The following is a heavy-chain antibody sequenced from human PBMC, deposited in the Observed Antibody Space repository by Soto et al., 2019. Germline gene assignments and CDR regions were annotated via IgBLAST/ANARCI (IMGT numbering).Heavy chain of an antibody. CDR2: IIPIFGTA. CDR1: GGTFSSYA. CDR3: ARDPRSGEADDYYYYGMDV. V-gene: IGHV1-69*13. D-gene: IGHD6-19*01. Sequence: GASVKVSCKASGGTFSSYAISWVRQAPGQGLEWMGGIIPIFGTANYAQKFQGRVTITADESTSTAYMELSSLRSEDTAVYYCARDPRSGEADDYYYYGMDVWGQGTTVTVS. J-gene: IGHJ6*02.